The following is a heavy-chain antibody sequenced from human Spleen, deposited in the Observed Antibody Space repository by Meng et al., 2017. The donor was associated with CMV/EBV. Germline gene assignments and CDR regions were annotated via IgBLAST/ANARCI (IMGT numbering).Heavy chain of an antibody. Sequence: QVQREQWGAGLLKTSETLCLTCAVYGGSFSGYYWSWIRQPPGKGLEWIGEINHSGSTNYNPSLKSRVTISVDTSKNQFSLKLSSVTAADTAVYYCARGKGRSGPWDYWGQGTLVTVSS. CDR2: INHSGST. V-gene: IGHV4-34*01. J-gene: IGHJ4*02. CDR3: ARGKGRSGPWDY. CDR1: GGSFSGYY. D-gene: IGHD3-3*01.